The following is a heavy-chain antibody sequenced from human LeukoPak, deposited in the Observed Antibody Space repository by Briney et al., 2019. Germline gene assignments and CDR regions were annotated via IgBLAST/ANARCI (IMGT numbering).Heavy chain of an antibody. J-gene: IGHJ6*02. CDR2: IWYDGSNK. V-gene: IGHV3-33*01. CDR3: ARDSYYYYYYGMDV. Sequence: GGSLRLSCAASGFTFSSYGMHWVRQAPGKGLEWVAVIWYDGSNKYYADSVKGRFTISRDNSKNTLYLQMNSLRAEDTAVYYCARDSYYYYYYGMDVWGQGTTVTVFS. CDR1: GFTFSSYG.